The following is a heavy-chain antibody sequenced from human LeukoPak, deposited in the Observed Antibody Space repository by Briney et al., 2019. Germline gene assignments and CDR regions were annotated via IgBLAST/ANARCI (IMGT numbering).Heavy chain of an antibody. V-gene: IGHV3-30-3*01. CDR2: ISYDASNK. D-gene: IGHD6-13*01. Sequence: SGRSLRLSCVASGFTFSSYAMHWVRQAPGKGLEWVAVISYDASNKYYADSVKGRFTISRDNSKNTLYLQMNSLRTEDTAVYFCARESRDSSSWYQEVDWFDPWGQGTLVTVSS. J-gene: IGHJ5*02. CDR3: ARESRDSSSWYQEVDWFDP. CDR1: GFTFSSYA.